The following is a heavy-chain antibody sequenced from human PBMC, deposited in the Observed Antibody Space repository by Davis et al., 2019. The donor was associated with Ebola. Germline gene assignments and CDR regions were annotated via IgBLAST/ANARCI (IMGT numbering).Heavy chain of an antibody. D-gene: IGHD6-13*01. J-gene: IGHJ4*02. Sequence: ASVKVSCKASGYTFTSYDINWVRQATGQGLEWMGWMNPNSGNTGYAQKFQGRVTMTRDTSTSTVYMELSSLRSEDTAVYYCARERYSSSWPDYWGQGTLVTVSS. CDR1: GYTFTSYD. CDR2: MNPNSGNT. CDR3: ARERYSSSWPDY. V-gene: IGHV1-8*01.